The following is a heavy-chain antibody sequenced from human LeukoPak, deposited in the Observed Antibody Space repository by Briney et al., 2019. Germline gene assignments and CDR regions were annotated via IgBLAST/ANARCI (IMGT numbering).Heavy chain of an antibody. Sequence: SETLSLTCAVSGVSVSDYYWSWIGQSPEKGLEWIGEVSPGGYTTYNPSLRSRVIISEDTSENQLSLNVTSVTAADTALYYCARIRCGRGQARCYNHWAQGSLVTVSS. V-gene: IGHV4-34*01. CDR3: ARIRCGRGQARCYNH. D-gene: IGHD2-21*01. CDR2: VSPGGYT. CDR1: GVSVSDYY. J-gene: IGHJ5*02.